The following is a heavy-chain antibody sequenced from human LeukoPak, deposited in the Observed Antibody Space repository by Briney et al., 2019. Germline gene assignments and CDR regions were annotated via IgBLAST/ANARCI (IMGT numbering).Heavy chain of an antibody. Sequence: GASVKVSCKASGYTFSSYTMNWVRQAPGQGLEWMGWINTNTGNPTYAQGFTGRFVFSLDTSVSTAYLQISSLKAEDTAVYYCARGIVGALFDYWGQGTLVTVSS. D-gene: IGHD1-26*01. CDR2: INTNTGNP. CDR1: GYTFSSYT. CDR3: ARGIVGALFDY. J-gene: IGHJ4*02. V-gene: IGHV7-4-1*02.